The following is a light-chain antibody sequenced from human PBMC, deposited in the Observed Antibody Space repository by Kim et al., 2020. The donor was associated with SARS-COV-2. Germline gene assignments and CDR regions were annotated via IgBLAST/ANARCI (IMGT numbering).Light chain of an antibody. CDR2: TNN. Sequence: GQRVTISCSVSTSNIGANNPHWYQHFSGTAPKLLIDTNNRRPSGVPDRFSASKSGTSASLAISGLQSEDEADYYCAAWDGSLDGWVFGGWTQLTVL. CDR1: TSNIGANN. V-gene: IGLV1-44*01. J-gene: IGLJ3*02. CDR3: AAWDGSLDGWV.